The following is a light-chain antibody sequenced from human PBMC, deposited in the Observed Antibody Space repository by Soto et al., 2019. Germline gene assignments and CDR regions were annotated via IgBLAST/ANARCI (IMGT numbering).Light chain of an antibody. CDR3: QQYDASPVT. CDR2: TAS. Sequence: IQMTQSACCLSAYVGGGGIMXCRASQYNRHDLDWYQQKPGKAPKLLIYTASTLESGGPSRFSGSGSGTAFSRTVSRLEPEDFAVYYGQQYDASPVTFGQGTRLEIK. V-gene: IGKV1-6*01. CDR1: QYNRHD. J-gene: IGKJ5*01.